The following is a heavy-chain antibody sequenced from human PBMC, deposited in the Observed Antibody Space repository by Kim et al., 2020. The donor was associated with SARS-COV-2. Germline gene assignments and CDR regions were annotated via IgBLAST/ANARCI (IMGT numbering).Heavy chain of an antibody. J-gene: IGHJ5*02. CDR3: AKEGIIAVAGRGNWFDP. V-gene: IGHV3-33*06. Sequence: VKSRFTISRDNSKNTLYLQMNSLRAEDTAVYYCAKEGIIAVAGRGNWFDPWGQGTLVTVSS. D-gene: IGHD6-19*01.